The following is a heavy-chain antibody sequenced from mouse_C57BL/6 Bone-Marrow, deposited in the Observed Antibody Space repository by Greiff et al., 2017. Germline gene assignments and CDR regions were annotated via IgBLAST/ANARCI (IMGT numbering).Heavy chain of an antibody. J-gene: IGHJ3*01. CDR3: AGYYGNLAWFAY. CDR1: GYTFTSYW. CDR2: IYPGSGST. Sequence: QVQLQQPGAELVKPGASVKMSCKASGYTFTSYWLTWVKQRPGQGLEWIGDIYPGSGSTNYNEKFKSKATLTVDTSSSTAYMQLSSLTSEDSAVYYCAGYYGNLAWFAYWGQGTLVTVSA. V-gene: IGHV1-55*01. D-gene: IGHD2-1*01.